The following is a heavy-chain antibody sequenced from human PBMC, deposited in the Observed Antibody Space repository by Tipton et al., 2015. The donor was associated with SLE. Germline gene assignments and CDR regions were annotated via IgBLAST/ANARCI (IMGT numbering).Heavy chain of an antibody. CDR3: AKDLDSGIDWGVDY. V-gene: IGHV3-33*06. CDR2: IWYDGHNK. CDR1: GFTFSSYG. D-gene: IGHD5-12*01. Sequence: SLRLSCAASGFTFSSYGMHWVRQAPGKGLEWVAAIWYDGHNKYYADSVKGRFSISRDNSENILYLHMSSLRTEDTAIYFCAKDLDSGIDWGVDYWGQGTLVTVSS. J-gene: IGHJ4*02.